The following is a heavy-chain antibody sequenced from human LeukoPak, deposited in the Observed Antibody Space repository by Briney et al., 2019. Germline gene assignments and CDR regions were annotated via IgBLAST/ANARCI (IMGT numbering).Heavy chain of an antibody. CDR1: GGSISSYY. V-gene: IGHV4-59*01. CDR3: ARDSFAGTSAFLGY. J-gene: IGHJ4*02. CDR2: IYSSGST. Sequence: SETLSLTCTVSGGSISSYYWSWIRQPPGKGLEWIGDIYSSGSTNYNPSLKSRVTLSVGTSKNQFSVRLSSVTAAGTAVYYCARDSFAGTSAFLGYSGQGTLVTVSS. D-gene: IGHD6-13*01.